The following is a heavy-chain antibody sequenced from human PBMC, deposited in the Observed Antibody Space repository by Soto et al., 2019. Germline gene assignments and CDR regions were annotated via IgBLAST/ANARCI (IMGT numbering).Heavy chain of an antibody. D-gene: IGHD3-9*01. V-gene: IGHV1-2*04. J-gene: IGHJ4*02. Sequence: ASVKVSCKASGYTFTGYYMHWVRQAPGQGLEWMGWINPNSGGTNYAQKFQGWVTMTRDTSISTAYMELSRLRSDDTAVYYCAKSPNSKLLRYFDWLYPDYWGQGTLVTVSS. CDR2: INPNSGGT. CDR3: AKSPNSKLLRYFDWLYPDY. CDR1: GYTFTGYY.